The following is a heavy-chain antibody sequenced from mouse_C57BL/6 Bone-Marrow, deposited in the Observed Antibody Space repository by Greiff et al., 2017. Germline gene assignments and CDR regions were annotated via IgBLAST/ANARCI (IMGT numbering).Heavy chain of an antibody. J-gene: IGHJ1*03. D-gene: IGHD1-1*01. Sequence: VQLQQSGAELVRPGASVKLSCTASGFNIKDDYMHWVKQRPEQGLEWIGWIDPENGDTEYASKFQGKATITADTSSNTAYLQLRSLTSEDTAVSYCTTVHYYGSSHWYFDVWGTGTTVTVSS. CDR2: IDPENGDT. CDR3: TTVHYYGSSHWYFDV. V-gene: IGHV14-4*01. CDR1: GFNIKDDY.